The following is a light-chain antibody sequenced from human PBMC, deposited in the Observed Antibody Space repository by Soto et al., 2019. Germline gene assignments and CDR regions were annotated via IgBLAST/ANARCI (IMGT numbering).Light chain of an antibody. CDR1: SSNIGAGYD. J-gene: IGLJ1*01. CDR3: QSYDSSLSGLV. CDR2: GNS. V-gene: IGLV1-40*01. Sequence: QAVVTQPPSVSGAPGQRVTISCTGSSSNIGAGYDVHWYQQLPGTAPKLLIYGNSNRPSGVPDRFSGSKSGTSASLAITGLQAEDVADYYCQSYDSSLSGLVFGTGTKVTVL.